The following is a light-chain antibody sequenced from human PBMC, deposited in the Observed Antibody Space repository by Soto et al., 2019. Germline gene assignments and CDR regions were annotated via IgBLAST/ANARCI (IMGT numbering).Light chain of an antibody. CDR2: GAS. Sequence: EVVLTQSPATLSLSPGETATLSCRASQSVSFYLGWYQQKPGQAPRLLVYGASTRATGIPDRFSGSGSGTDFTLTVSRLEPEDFAVYYCQQFGDSLTFGGGTKVEI. CDR3: QQFGDSLT. V-gene: IGKV3-20*01. J-gene: IGKJ4*01. CDR1: QSVSFY.